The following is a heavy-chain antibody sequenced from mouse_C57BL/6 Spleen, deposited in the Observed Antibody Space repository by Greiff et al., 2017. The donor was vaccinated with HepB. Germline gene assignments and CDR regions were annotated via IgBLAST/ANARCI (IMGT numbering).Heavy chain of an antibody. J-gene: IGHJ1*03. CDR3: ARDGSSYAGYFDV. V-gene: IGHV1-82*01. Sequence: QVQLQQSGPELVKPGASVKISCKASGYAFSSSWMNWVKQRPGKGLEWIGRIYPGDGDTNYNGKFKGKATLTADKSSSTAYMQLSSLTSEDSAVYFCARDGSSYAGYFDVWGTGTTVTVSS. CDR2: IYPGDGDT. D-gene: IGHD1-1*01. CDR1: GYAFSSSW.